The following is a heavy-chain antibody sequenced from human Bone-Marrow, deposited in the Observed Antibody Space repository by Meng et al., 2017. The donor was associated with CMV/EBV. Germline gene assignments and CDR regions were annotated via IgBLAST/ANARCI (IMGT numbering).Heavy chain of an antibody. J-gene: IGHJ5*02. Sequence: ASVKVSCKASGYTFTGYYMHWVRQAPGQGLEWMGWINPNSGGTNYAQKFQGRVTMTRDTSISTASMELSRLRSDYTAVYYCARDPILGVVPANWFDPWGQGTLITVSS. D-gene: IGHD3-3*01. V-gene: IGHV1-2*02. CDR2: INPNSGGT. CDR3: ARDPILGVVPANWFDP. CDR1: GYTFTGYY.